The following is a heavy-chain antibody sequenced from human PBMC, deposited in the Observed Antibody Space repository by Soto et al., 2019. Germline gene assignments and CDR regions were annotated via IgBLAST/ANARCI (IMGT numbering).Heavy chain of an antibody. J-gene: IGHJ6*03. CDR2: ISSSGSTI. CDR3: AREFRENYYYYMDV. CDR1: GFTFSDYY. D-gene: IGHD3-10*01. Sequence: GGSLRLSCAASGFTFSDYYMSWIRQAPGKGLEWVSYISSSGSTIYYADSVKGRFTISRDNAKNSLYLQMNSLRAEDTAVYYCAREFRENYYYYMDVWGKGTTVTVSS. V-gene: IGHV3-11*01.